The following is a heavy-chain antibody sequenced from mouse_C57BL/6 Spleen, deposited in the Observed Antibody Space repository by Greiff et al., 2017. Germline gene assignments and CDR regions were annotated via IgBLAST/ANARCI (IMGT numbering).Heavy chain of an antibody. CDR2: INPNYGTT. CDR3: AGEGTLYYFDY. Sequence: VQLQQSGPELVKPGASVKISCKASGYSFTDYNMNWVKQSHGTSLEWIGVINPNYGTTSYNQKFKGKATLTVDTSSSTAYIQLSSLTADDAAYYCGAGEGTLYYFDYWGQGTTLTVSS. CDR1: GYSFTDYN. J-gene: IGHJ2*01. V-gene: IGHV1-39*01.